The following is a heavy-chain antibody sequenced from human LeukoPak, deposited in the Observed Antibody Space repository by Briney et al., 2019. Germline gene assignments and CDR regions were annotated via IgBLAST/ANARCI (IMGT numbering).Heavy chain of an antibody. CDR3: ARAYSSSSPFDY. CDR2: IYYSGST. J-gene: IGHJ4*02. Sequence: SETLSLTCTVSGGSISSYYWSWIRQPPGKGLEWIGYIYYSGSTNYNPSLKSRVTISVDSSKTQFSQKLSSVTAADTAVYYCARAYSSSSPFDYWGQGTLVTVSS. CDR1: GGSISSYY. D-gene: IGHD6-6*01. V-gene: IGHV4-59*01.